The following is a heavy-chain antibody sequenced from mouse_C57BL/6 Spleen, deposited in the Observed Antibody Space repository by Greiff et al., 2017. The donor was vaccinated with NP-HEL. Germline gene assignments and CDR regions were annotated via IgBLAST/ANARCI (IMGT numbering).Heavy chain of an antibody. CDR2: FYPGSGSI. J-gene: IGHJ3*01. Sequence: VHLVESGAELVKPGASVKLSCKASGYTFTEYTIDWVKQRPGQGLEWIGWFYPGSGSIKYNEKFKDKATLTADKSSSTVYMELSSLTSEDSAVYFCARHEVNWESPGCFAYWGHGPLVTVSA. CDR3: ARHEVNWESPGCFAY. V-gene: IGHV1-62-2*01. CDR1: GYTFTEYT. D-gene: IGHD4-1*01.